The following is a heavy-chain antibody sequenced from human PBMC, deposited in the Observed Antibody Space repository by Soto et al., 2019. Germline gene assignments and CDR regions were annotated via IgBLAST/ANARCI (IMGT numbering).Heavy chain of an antibody. D-gene: IGHD6-19*01. J-gene: IGHJ4*02. V-gene: IGHV1-18*01. CDR3: SRGGSSLQPPEDY. CDR2: VSAYNGNT. Sequence: QVQLVQSGAEVKKPGASMKVSCKASGFTFTSYGISWVRQAPGQGVEWMGWVSAYNGNTHYAQKLQGRVNMTKDTSTTTAYMELRSLRSDDTALYYCSRGGSSLQPPEDYWGQGTVVTVSS. CDR1: GFTFTSYG.